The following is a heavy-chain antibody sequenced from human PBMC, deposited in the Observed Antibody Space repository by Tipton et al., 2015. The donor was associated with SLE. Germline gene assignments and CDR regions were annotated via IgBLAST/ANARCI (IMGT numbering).Heavy chain of an antibody. Sequence: TLSLTCTVSGGSISLSSHSWGWIRQPPGKGLEWIGSLLLSGNTSYNPSLRSRVTISVDTSKNQFSLKLSSVTAADTAVYYCARVDGSGPDAFDIWGQGTMVTVFS. J-gene: IGHJ3*02. CDR3: ARVDGSGPDAFDI. V-gene: IGHV4-39*07. D-gene: IGHD3-10*01. CDR1: GGSISLSSHS. CDR2: LLLSGNT.